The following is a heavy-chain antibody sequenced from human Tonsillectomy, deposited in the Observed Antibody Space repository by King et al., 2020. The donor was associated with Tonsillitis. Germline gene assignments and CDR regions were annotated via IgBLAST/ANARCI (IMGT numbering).Heavy chain of an antibody. J-gene: IGHJ6*02. CDR2: IYYSGST. CDR1: GGSISSYY. D-gene: IGHD5-12*01. V-gene: IGHV4-59*01. CDR3: ARVKVATMWGGYYYGMDV. Sequence: VQLQESGPGLVKPSETLSLTCTVSGGSISSYYWSWIRQPPGKGLEWIGYIYYSGSTNYNPSLKSRVTISVDTSKNQFSLKLSSVTAAGTAVYYCARVKVATMWGGYYYGMDVWGQGTTVTVSS.